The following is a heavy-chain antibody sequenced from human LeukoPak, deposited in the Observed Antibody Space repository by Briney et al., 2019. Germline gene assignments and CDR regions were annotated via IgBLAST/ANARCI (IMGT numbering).Heavy chain of an antibody. J-gene: IGHJ5*02. D-gene: IGHD4-17*01. CDR2: INSNSGAT. V-gene: IGHV1-2*02. CDR1: GYTFNIHY. CDR3: ARGDGDYVRGNWFDP. Sequence: ASVKVSCKASGYTFNIHYIHWVRQAPGQGLEWVGWINSNSGATQYAQKFQGRVIMTTDTSISTAYMELSRLRSDDTAVYYCARGDGDYVRGNWFDPWGQGTLVTVSS.